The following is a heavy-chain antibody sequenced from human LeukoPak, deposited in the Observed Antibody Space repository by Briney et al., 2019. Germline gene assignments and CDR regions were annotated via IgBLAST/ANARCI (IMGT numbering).Heavy chain of an antibody. CDR3: ARHQESGSYPGDFDY. Sequence: GASVKVSCKASGYTFTSYGISWVRQAPGQGLEWMGWISAYNGNTNYARKLQGRVTMTTDTSTSTAYMELRSLRSDDTAVYYCARHQESGSYPGDFDYWGQGTLVTVSS. V-gene: IGHV1-18*01. J-gene: IGHJ4*02. CDR2: ISAYNGNT. CDR1: GYTFTSYG. D-gene: IGHD1-26*01.